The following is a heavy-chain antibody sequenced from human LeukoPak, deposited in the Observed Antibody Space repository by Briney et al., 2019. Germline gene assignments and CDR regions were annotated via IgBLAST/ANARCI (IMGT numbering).Heavy chain of an antibody. CDR3: VRGYSFGPYGMDV. V-gene: IGHV3-64D*09. CDR2: ISDSGGST. D-gene: IGHD2-15*01. J-gene: IGHJ6*04. Sequence: VGSLRLSRSASGFPFSSYAMDWVRQAPGKGLEYVSAISDSGGSTYYADSVKGRFTISRDNSKNTLYLQMSSLRAEDTAVYFCVRGYSFGPYGMDVWGKGTT. CDR1: GFPFSSYA.